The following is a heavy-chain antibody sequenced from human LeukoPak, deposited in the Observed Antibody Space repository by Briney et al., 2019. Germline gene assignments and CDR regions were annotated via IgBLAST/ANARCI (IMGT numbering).Heavy chain of an antibody. Sequence: GGSLRLSCAASGFTFSSYGMHWVRQAPGKGLEWVAFIQSIGTNTYYADSVKGRFTISRDNSKNTLYLQMNSLRAEDTAVYYCATYTSSYFDYWGQGTLVTVTS. CDR1: GFTFSSYG. CDR2: IQSIGTNT. J-gene: IGHJ4*02. V-gene: IGHV3-30*02. CDR3: ATYTSSYFDY. D-gene: IGHD2-2*01.